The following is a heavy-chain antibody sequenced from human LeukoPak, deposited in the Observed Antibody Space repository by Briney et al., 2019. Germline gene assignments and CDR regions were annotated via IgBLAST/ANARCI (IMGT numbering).Heavy chain of an antibody. CDR3: ARADRLDGAPYLIGP. D-gene: IGHD2-21*01. J-gene: IGHJ5*02. Sequence: ASVKVSCKTSGYTFIDYYMHWVRQAPGQGLEWMGWINPNSGVTSSAQKFRDRITVTRDTSINTVYMEVRWLTSDDTAIYYCARADRLDGAPYLIGPWGQGTLVTVPS. CDR2: INPNSGVT. CDR1: GYTFIDYY. V-gene: IGHV1-2*02.